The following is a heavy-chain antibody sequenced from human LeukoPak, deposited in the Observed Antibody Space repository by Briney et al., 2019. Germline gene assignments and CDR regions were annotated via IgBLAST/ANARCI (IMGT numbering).Heavy chain of an antibody. CDR2: IYYSGST. CDR3: ARVSPVYDSSGCPHLYFDL. CDR1: GYSISSYY. D-gene: IGHD3-22*01. V-gene: IGHV4-59*01. J-gene: IGHJ2*01. Sequence: SETLSLTCTVSGYSISSYYWSWIRQPPGKGLEWIGYIYYSGSTNYNPSLKSRVTISVDTSKNQFSLKLSSVTAADTAVYYCARVSPVYDSSGCPHLYFDLWGRGTLVTVSS.